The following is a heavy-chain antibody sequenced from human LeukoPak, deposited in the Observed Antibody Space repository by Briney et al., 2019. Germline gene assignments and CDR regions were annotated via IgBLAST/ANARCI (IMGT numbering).Heavy chain of an antibody. CDR1: GYTFTNYG. Sequence: ASVKVSCKASGYTFTNYGISWVRQAPGQGLEWMGIINPSGGSTSYAQKFQGRVTMTRDTSTSTVYMELSSLRSEDTAVYYCARDQSPYSSGWLTWGQGTLVTVSS. J-gene: IGHJ5*02. CDR2: INPSGGST. D-gene: IGHD6-19*01. V-gene: IGHV1-46*01. CDR3: ARDQSPYSSGWLT.